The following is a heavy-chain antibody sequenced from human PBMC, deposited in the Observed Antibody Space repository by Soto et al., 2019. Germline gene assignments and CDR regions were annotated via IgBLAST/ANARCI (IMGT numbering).Heavy chain of an antibody. CDR1: GYTFTSYA. CDR3: ARYNDILNVRYFDWFPYWSLLDY. V-gene: IGHV1-3*01. Sequence: GASVKVSCKASGYTFTSYAMHWVRQAPGQRLEWMGWINAGNGNTKYSQKFQGRVTITRDTSASTAYMELSSLRSEDTAVYYCARYNDILNVRYFDWFPYWSLLDYWGQGTLVTVSS. J-gene: IGHJ4*02. CDR2: INAGNGNT. D-gene: IGHD3-9*01.